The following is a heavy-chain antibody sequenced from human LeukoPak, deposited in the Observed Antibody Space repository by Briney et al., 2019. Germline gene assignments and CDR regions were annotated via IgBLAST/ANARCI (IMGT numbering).Heavy chain of an antibody. V-gene: IGHV4-39*01. D-gene: IGHD6-19*01. J-gene: IGHJ4*02. Sequence: SETLSLTCTVSGGSISSSSYYWGWIRQPPGKGLEWIGSIYYSGSTYYNPSLKSRVTISVDTSKNQFSLKLSSVTAADTAVYYCARHRGYSSGWYFYLDYWGQGTLVTVSS. CDR2: IYYSGST. CDR1: GGSISSSSYY. CDR3: ARHRGYSSGWYFYLDY.